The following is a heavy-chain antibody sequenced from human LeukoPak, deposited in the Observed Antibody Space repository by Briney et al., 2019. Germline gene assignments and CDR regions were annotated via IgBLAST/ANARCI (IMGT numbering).Heavy chain of an antibody. J-gene: IGHJ3*02. CDR2: INHSGST. D-gene: IGHD3-9*01. V-gene: IGHV4-34*01. CDR1: GGSFSGYY. Sequence: PSETLSFTCAVYGGSFSGYYWSWIRQPPGKGLEWIGEINHSGSTNYNPSLKSRVTISVDTSKNQFSLKLSSVTAADTAVYYCARGPLRYFDWLFSTDAFDIWGQGTMVTVSS. CDR3: ARGPLRYFDWLFSTDAFDI.